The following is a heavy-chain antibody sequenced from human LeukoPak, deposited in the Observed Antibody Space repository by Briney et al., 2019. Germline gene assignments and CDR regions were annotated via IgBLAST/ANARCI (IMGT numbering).Heavy chain of an antibody. V-gene: IGHV4-38-2*02. D-gene: IGHD5-12*01. CDR2: IYESGST. CDR1: GYSISSGYY. CDR3: ERPRSGYIFDY. Sequence: PSETLSLTCTVSGYSISSGYYWGWIRQSPGKGLEWIASIYESGSTYYNPSLKSRVTISVDRSKSQFALKVRSVTAADTAVYYCERPRSGYIFDYWGQGAVVTVSS. J-gene: IGHJ4*02.